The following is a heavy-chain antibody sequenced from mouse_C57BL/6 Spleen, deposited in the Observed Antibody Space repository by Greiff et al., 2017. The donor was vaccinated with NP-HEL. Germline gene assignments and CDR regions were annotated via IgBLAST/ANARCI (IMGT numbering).Heavy chain of an antibody. D-gene: IGHD1-1*01. J-gene: IGHJ3*01. CDR1: GYTFTDYY. Sequence: EVQLQQSGPELVKPGASVKISCKASGYTFTDYYMNWVKQSHGKSLEWIGDINPNNGGTSYNQKFKGKATLTVDKSSSTAYMELRSLTSEDSAVYYCARGLTRSYGSSYTYWGQGTLVTVSA. CDR3: ARGLTRSYGSSYTY. V-gene: IGHV1-26*01. CDR2: INPNNGGT.